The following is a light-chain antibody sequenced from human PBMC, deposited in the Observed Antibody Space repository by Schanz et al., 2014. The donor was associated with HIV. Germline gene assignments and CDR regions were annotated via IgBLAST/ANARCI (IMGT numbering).Light chain of an antibody. V-gene: IGKV1-9*01. CDR2: AAS. CDR3: QQCVTYPYT. J-gene: IGKJ2*01. Sequence: IQLTQSPSSLSASVGDRVTITCRASQGISSYLAWYQQKPGKAPKLLIYAASTLQSEVPSRFSGSGSGTEFTLIISSLQPEDFATHYCQQCVTYPYTCGQGTKLDIK. CDR1: QGISSY.